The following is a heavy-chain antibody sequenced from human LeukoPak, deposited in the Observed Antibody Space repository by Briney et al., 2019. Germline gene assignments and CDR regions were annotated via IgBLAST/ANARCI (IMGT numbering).Heavy chain of an antibody. Sequence: PETLSLTCAVYGGSFSGYYWSWIRQSPAKGLEWIGEINHSGSTNYNPPLKSRVTISVDTSKNHVSLKLSSVTAPDTPGYYCASRGFDSRGWYGEFEYGGQGTRVTV. CDR2: INHSGST. V-gene: IGHV4-34*01. D-gene: IGHD6-19*01. CDR1: GGSFSGYY. CDR3: ASRGFDSRGWYGEFEY. J-gene: IGHJ4*02.